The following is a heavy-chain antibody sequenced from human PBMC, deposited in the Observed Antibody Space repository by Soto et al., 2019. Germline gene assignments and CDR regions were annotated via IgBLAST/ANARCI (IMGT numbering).Heavy chain of an antibody. CDR3: ARGHYYGDHTTIYYYYYMDV. J-gene: IGHJ6*03. CDR2: INSDGSST. V-gene: IGHV3-74*01. D-gene: IGHD4-17*01. Sequence: PGGSLRLSCAASGFTFSSYWMHWVRQAPGKGLVWVSRINSDGSSTSYADSLKGRFTISRDNAKNTLFLQMNSLRAEDTAVYYCARGHYYGDHTTIYYYYYMDVWGKGTTVTVSS. CDR1: GFTFSSYW.